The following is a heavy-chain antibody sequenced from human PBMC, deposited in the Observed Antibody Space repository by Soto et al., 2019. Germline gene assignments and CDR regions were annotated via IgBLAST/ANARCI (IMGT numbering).Heavy chain of an antibody. J-gene: IGHJ6*02. CDR3: ARDGREDSYQLLYYYYYYGMDV. CDR1: GFTFSSYW. V-gene: IGHV3-7*01. Sequence: PGWSLILSCAASGFTFSSYWMGWVRQAPGKGLARVANIKQDGSEQYYVDSVKGRFTISRDNAKNSLYLQMNSLRAEDTAVYYCARDGREDSYQLLYYYYYYGMDVWGQGTTVTVSS. D-gene: IGHD2-2*01. CDR2: IKQDGSEQ.